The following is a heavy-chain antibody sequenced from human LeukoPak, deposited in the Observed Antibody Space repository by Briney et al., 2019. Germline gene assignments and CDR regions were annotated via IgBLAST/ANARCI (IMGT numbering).Heavy chain of an antibody. D-gene: IGHD5-18*01. CDR3: AKDPSWGQLWEFDY. CDR1: GFTFSGHG. V-gene: IGHV3-23*01. CDR2: ITGSGATT. Sequence: GGTLRLSCAASGFTFSGHGMNWVRQAPGKGLEWVSGITGSGATTYYADSVKGRFTISRDNSKNTLYLQMNSLRAEDTAVYYCAKDPSWGQLWEFDYWGQGTLVTVSS. J-gene: IGHJ4*02.